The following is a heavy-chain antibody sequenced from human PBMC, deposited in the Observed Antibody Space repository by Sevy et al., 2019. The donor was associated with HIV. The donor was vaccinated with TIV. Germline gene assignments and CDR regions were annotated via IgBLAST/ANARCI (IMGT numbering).Heavy chain of an antibody. J-gene: IGHJ4*02. CDR2: FDPEDGET. Sequence: ASVKVSCKVSGYTLTELSMHWVRQAPGKGLEWMGGFDPEDGETIYAQKFQGRVTMTEDTSTDTDYMELSSLRSEDTAVYYCATDLPGINYVADWGQGTLVTVSS. CDR3: ATDLPGINYVAD. D-gene: IGHD3-10*02. V-gene: IGHV1-24*01. CDR1: GYTLTELS.